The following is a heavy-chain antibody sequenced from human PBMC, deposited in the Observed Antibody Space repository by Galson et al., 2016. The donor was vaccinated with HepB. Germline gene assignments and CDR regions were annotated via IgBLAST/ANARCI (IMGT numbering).Heavy chain of an antibody. V-gene: IGHV3-74*01. D-gene: IGHD6-13*01. CDR2: INSDGSST. CDR1: GFTFSSYW. CDR3: ASSVAAAGNWFDP. Sequence: SLRLSCAASGFTFSSYWMHWVRQAPGKGLVRVSRINSDGSSTSYADSVKGRFTISRDNAKNTLYLQMNSLRAEDTAVYYCASSVAAAGNWFDPWGQGTTVTVSS. J-gene: IGHJ5*01.